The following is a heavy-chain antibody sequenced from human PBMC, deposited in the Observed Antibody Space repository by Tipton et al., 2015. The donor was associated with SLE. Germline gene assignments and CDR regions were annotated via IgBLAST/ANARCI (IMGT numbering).Heavy chain of an antibody. V-gene: IGHV4-59*11. J-gene: IGHJ1*01. CDR1: GGSISSHY. CDR3: ARATTVTSGFQH. CDR2: IYYSGST. Sequence: TLSLTCTVSGGSISSHYWSWIRQPPGKGLEWIGYIYYSGSTNYNPSLKSRVTISVDTSKNQFSLKLSSVTAADTAVYYCARATTVTSGFQHWGQGTLVTVSS. D-gene: IGHD4-17*01.